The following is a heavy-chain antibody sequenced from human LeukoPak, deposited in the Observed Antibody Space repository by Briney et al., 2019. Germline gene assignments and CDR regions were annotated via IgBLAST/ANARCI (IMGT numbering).Heavy chain of an antibody. CDR3: AREGRYYYGSGSYFKSFDY. D-gene: IGHD3-10*01. Sequence: SETLSLTCTVSGGSISSYYWNWIRQPPGKGLEWIGYIYYSGSTNYNPSLKSRVTISVDTSKNQFSLKLSSVTAADTAVYYCAREGRYYYGSGSYFKSFDYWGQGTLVTVSS. CDR1: GGSISSYY. J-gene: IGHJ4*02. V-gene: IGHV4-59*01. CDR2: IYYSGST.